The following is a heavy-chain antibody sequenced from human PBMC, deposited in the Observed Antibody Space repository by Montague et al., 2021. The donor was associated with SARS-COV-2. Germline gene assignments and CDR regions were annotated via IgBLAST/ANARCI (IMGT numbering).Heavy chain of an antibody. D-gene: IGHD3-10*01. CDR1: GGSFSGYY. CDR2: ITHRGST. Sequence: SETLSLTCAVYGGSFSGYYWTWIRHAPGKGLEWIGEITHRGSTTYNPSLESRVTISVDTSKKQFSLKLRSVTAADTAVYYCARWISRLRGVDEWGQGTLVTVSS. J-gene: IGHJ4*02. V-gene: IGHV4-34*01. CDR3: ARWISRLRGVDE.